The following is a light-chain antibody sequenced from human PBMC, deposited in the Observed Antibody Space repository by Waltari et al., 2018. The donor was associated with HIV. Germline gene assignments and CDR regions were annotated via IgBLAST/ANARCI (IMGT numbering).Light chain of an antibody. CDR1: SSDVGSYNL. V-gene: IGLV2-23*02. CDR2: EVN. CDR3: CSYAIGGTFV. Sequence: QSALTQPASVSGSPGQSITMSCTGTSSDVGSYNLVSWDQQHPGKAPKLISYEVNKRPAGITNRFSGFKSGNTASLTITGLQAEDEADYHCCSYAIGGTFVFGGGTKVTVL. J-gene: IGLJ2*01.